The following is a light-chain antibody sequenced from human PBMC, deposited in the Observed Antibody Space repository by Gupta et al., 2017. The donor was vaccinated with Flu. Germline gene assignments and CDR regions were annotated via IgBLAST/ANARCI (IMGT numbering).Light chain of an antibody. V-gene: IGKV2-30*01. Sequence: DVVLTQSPLSLPVTLGEPASISCRSSQILVYSDGNIYLHWIQQRPGQSPRRLIYQVSHRESGVPDRFSGSGSGTDFTLKISRVEAEDVGIYYCMQGSRWPWAFGQGTKVEIK. J-gene: IGKJ1*01. CDR1: QILVYSDGNIY. CDR2: QVS. CDR3: MQGSRWPWA.